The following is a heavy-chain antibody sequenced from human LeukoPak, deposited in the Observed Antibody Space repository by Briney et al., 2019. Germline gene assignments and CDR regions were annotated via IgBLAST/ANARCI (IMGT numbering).Heavy chain of an antibody. CDR1: GFTFSDQW. CDR2: INGDGSKT. Sequence: GGSLRLSCAASGFTFSDQWMFWVRQTPGKGLVWVSNINGDGSKTNYANSVRGRFTISRDNAKNTLYLQMNSLRAEDTAVYYCARDSGGIDYWGQGTLVTVSS. D-gene: IGHD3-10*01. V-gene: IGHV3-74*01. CDR3: ARDSGGIDY. J-gene: IGHJ4*02.